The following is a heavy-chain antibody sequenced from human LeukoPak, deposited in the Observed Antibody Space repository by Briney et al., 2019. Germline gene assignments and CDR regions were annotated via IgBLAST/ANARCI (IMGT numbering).Heavy chain of an antibody. Sequence: PGGSLRLSCAASRFTFSSYGMHWVRQAPGKGLEWVSFIRYDGSNKYYADSVRGRFTISRDNSKNTLYLQMTSLRPEDTAVYYCAKDLSPAADGTYFDYWGQGTLVTVSS. CDR3: AKDLSPAADGTYFDY. V-gene: IGHV3-30*02. J-gene: IGHJ4*02. CDR1: RFTFSSYG. CDR2: IRYDGSNK. D-gene: IGHD6-13*01.